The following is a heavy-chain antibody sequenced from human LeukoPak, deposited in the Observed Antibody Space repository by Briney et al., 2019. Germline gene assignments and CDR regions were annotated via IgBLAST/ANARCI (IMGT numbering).Heavy chain of an antibody. V-gene: IGHV3-30*03. CDR2: IAYDGSNK. D-gene: IGHD2-21*02. CDR1: GFTFSSYG. CDR3: ATDTNTIVVVTSTPPGYGMDV. J-gene: IGHJ6*02. Sequence: GGSLRLSCAASGFTFSSYGMHWVRQAPGKGLEWVAGIAYDGSNKYYADSGKGRFTISRDNCKNTLYLQMNSLRAEDTAVYYCATDTNTIVVVTSTPPGYGMDVWGQGTTVTVSS.